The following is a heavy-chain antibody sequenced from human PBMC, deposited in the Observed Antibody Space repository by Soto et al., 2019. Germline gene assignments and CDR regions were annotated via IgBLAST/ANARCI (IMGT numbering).Heavy chain of an antibody. Sequence: ASVKVSCKASGYTFTSYGISWVRQAPGQGLEWVGWISAYNGNTNYAQKVQGRVTMTTNTSTNTAYMELRSLRSDDTAVYFCARGTFAPNGSSDYWGQGTLVTVSS. V-gene: IGHV1-18*01. CDR2: ISAYNGNT. CDR3: ARGTFAPNGSSDY. D-gene: IGHD6-6*01. CDR1: GYTFTSYG. J-gene: IGHJ4*02.